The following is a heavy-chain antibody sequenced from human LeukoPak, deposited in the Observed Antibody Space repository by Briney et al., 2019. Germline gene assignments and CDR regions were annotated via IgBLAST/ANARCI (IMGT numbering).Heavy chain of an antibody. J-gene: IGHJ4*02. V-gene: IGHV3-7*01. CDR3: AREYAFWSGLSPPDY. CDR2: IKQDGSEK. CDR1: GFTFSSYW. D-gene: IGHD3-3*01. Sequence: GGSLRLSCAASGFTFSSYWMSWVRQAPGKGLEWVANIKQDGSEKYYVDSVKGRFTISRDNAKNSLYLQMNSLRAEDTAVYYCAREYAFWSGLSPPDYWGQGTLVTVPS.